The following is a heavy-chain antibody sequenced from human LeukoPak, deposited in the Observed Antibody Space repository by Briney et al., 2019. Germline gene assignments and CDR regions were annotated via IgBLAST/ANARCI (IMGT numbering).Heavy chain of an antibody. CDR3: ASGSGSYRTPYYYMDV. V-gene: IGHV3-53*01. J-gene: IGHJ6*03. D-gene: IGHD3-10*01. Sequence: PGGSLRLSCAASGFTVSSNYMSWVRQAPGKGLEWVSVIYSGGITYYADSVKGRFTISRDNSKNTLYLQMNSLRAEDTAVYYCASGSGSYRTPYYYMDVWGTGTTVTVSS. CDR1: GFTVSSNY. CDR2: IYSGGIT.